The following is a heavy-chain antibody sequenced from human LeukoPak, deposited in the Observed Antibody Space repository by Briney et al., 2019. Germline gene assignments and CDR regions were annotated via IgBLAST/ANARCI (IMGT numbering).Heavy chain of an antibody. J-gene: IGHJ4*02. Sequence: SETLSLTCTVSGGSISTYYWSWIRQPPGKGLEWIGYIYYGGSTNYKSSLKSRVTISVDTSKNQFSLKLSSVTAADTAVYYCARGTDYYDSSGYTDYWGQGTLVTVSS. V-gene: IGHV4-59*08. CDR1: GGSISTYY. D-gene: IGHD3-22*01. CDR2: IYYGGST. CDR3: ARGTDYYDSSGYTDY.